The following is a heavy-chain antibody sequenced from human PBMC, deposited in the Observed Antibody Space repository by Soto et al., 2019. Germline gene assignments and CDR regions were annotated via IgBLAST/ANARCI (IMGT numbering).Heavy chain of an antibody. CDR1: GFTFSTYP. CDR2: ISGSGIST. V-gene: IGHV3-23*01. D-gene: IGHD2-2*01. J-gene: IGHJ6*02. CDR3: VKPPVVTASYYYYDMDV. Sequence: GGSLRLSCAASGFTFSTYPMSWVRQAPGKGLEWVSGISGSGISTYYTDSVKGRFTISRDNSKNTVFLQMNSLRDEDTAVYYCVKPPVVTASYYYYDMDVWGQGTTVTVSS.